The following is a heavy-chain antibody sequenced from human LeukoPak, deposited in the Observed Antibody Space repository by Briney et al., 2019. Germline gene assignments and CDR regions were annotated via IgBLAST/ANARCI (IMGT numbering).Heavy chain of an antibody. Sequence: PSETLSLTCTVSGGSISSSSYYWGWIRQPPGKGLEWIGSIYYSGSTYYNPSLKSQVTISVDTSKNQFSLKLSSVTAADTAVYYCARVRSRSGSGKNLVYYYYYMDVWGKGTTVTISS. CDR3: ARVRSRSGSGKNLVYYYYYMDV. V-gene: IGHV4-39*07. CDR1: GGSISSSSYY. D-gene: IGHD3-10*01. CDR2: IYYSGST. J-gene: IGHJ6*03.